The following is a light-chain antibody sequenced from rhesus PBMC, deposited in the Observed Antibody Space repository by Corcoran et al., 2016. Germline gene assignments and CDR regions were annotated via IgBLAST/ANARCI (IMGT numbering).Light chain of an antibody. CDR2: GAS. CDR3: QQYSNWPHS. CDR1: QSVSSS. J-gene: IGKJ2*01. Sequence: EIVMTQSPATLSLSPGESATLSCRASQSVSSSLAWYQQKPGQAPRLLIYGASSRATGIPDRFRGSGSGTEFTLTISSLEPEEFAVYYCQQYSNWPHSFGQGTKVEIK. V-gene: IGKV3-42*03.